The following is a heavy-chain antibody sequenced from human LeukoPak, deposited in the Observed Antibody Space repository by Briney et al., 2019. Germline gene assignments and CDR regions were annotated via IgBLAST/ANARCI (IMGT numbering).Heavy chain of an antibody. D-gene: IGHD6-25*01. V-gene: IGHV1-8*01. J-gene: IGHJ6*03. CDR2: MNPNSGNT. Sequence: ASVKVSCKASGYTFTSYDINWVRQATGQGLEWMGWMNPNSGNTGYAQKFQGRVTMTRNTSISTAYMELSSLRSEDTAVYYCARGPARRGRVGYYYMDGWGKGTTVTISS. CDR1: GYTFTSYD. CDR3: ARGPARRGRVGYYYMDG.